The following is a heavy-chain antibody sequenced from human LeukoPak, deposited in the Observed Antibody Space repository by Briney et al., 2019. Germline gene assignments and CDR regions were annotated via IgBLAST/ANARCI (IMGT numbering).Heavy chain of an antibody. CDR2: IYYSGST. V-gene: IGHV4-59*01. J-gene: IGHJ4*02. D-gene: IGHD3-10*01. CDR1: GGSISSYY. CDR3: ARHAMVRGLPRPYYFDY. Sequence: SETLSLTCTVSGGSISSYYWSWIRQPPGKGLEWIGYIYYSGSTNYNPSLKSRVTISVDTSKNQFSLKLSSVTAADTAVYYCARHAMVRGLPRPYYFDYWGQGTLVTVSS.